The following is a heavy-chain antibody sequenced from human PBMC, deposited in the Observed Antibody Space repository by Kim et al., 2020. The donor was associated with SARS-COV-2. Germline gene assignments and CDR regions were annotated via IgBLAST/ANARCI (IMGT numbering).Heavy chain of an antibody. CDR1: GGSVSSDTNY. CDR3: ARAVGADPGAFDI. Sequence: SETLSLTCTVSGGSVSSDTNYWSWIRQPPGKGLEWIGNIYYSGSANYKPSLKSRVIVSVDTSKNQFSLKLSSVTAADTAFYYCARAVGADPGAFDIWGQGTLVTVSS. CDR2: IYYSGSA. V-gene: IGHV4-61*01. D-gene: IGHD1-26*01. J-gene: IGHJ3*02.